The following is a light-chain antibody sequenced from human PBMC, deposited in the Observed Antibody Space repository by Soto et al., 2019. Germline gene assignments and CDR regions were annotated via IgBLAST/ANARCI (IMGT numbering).Light chain of an antibody. CDR3: QQYGSSPPT. CDR1: QSVSSSY. J-gene: IGKJ1*01. V-gene: IGKV3-20*01. Sequence: EIVLTQSPCTLSFSPWERCSLSGRASQSVSSSYLAWYQQIPGQAPGLLINDASRRATGIPDRFSGSGSGTDFTLTISRLEPEDFAVYYCQQYGSSPPTFGQGTKVDIK. CDR2: DAS.